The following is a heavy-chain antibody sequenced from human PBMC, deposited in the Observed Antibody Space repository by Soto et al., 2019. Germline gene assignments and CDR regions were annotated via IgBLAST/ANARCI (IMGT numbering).Heavy chain of an antibody. J-gene: IGHJ4*01. CDR2: IYPSNSET. D-gene: IGHD3-10*01. CDR1: GYAFTNFW. CDR3: ARPGGSGTFYRFDY. V-gene: IGHV5-51*01. Sequence: PGESMKICCTWSGYAFTNFWVAWVRQTPGKGLEWMGIIYPSNSETRYSPPFQGRVTISVDKSTSTSYLQWSSLKASDTAMYYCARPGGSGTFYRFDYWGHGTPVTVSS.